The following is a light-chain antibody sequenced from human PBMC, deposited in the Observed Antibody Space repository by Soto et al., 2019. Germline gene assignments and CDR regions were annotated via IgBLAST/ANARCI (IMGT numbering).Light chain of an antibody. CDR1: QGIDHW. CDR3: QQYYPYSYT. V-gene: IGKV1-5*03. J-gene: IGKJ2*01. CDR2: KAS. Sequence: DIQMTQSPSALSASVGDRVTITCRASQGIDHWLAWYQQKPGKAPKVLVYKASILEGGVPSRFSGSESGTEYTLTISSLQRYPFAAAFCQQYYPYSYTFGQGTKLDMK.